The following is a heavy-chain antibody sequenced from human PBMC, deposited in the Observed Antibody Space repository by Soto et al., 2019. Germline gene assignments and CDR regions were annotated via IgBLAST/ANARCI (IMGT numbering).Heavy chain of an antibody. CDR1: GGIFTNNA. Sequence: QVQVVQSGAEVKKPGSSVKVPCKVSGGIFTNNAISWVRQAPGPGLEWLGGVIPLFDTAFYAQIFRGRVRKSADGATTTAYMELSGLTSADTAVYFCATGGHNDGYNVYHGMDVWGQGTTVTVS. D-gene: IGHD5-18*01. CDR3: ATGGHNDGYNVYHGMDV. CDR2: VIPLFDTA. V-gene: IGHV1-69*01. J-gene: IGHJ6*02.